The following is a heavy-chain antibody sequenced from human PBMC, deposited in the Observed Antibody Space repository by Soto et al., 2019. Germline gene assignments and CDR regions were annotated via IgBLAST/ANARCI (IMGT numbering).Heavy chain of an antibody. Sequence: QVQLVESGGGVVQPGRSLRLSCAASGFTFSSYAMHWVRQAPGKGLEWVAVISYDGSNKYYADSVKGRFTISRDNSKNTLYLQMNSLRAEDTAVYYCARDEIGYGYGSPWFDPWGQGNLVTVSS. V-gene: IGHV3-30-3*01. D-gene: IGHD5-18*01. J-gene: IGHJ5*02. CDR3: ARDEIGYGYGSPWFDP. CDR1: GFTFSSYA. CDR2: ISYDGSNK.